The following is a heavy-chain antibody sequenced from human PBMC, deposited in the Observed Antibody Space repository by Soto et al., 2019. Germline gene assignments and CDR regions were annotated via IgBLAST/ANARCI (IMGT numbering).Heavy chain of an antibody. V-gene: IGHV4-34*01. CDR3: ARHGGYYFDY. Sequence: SETLSLTCAVYSGSFCGYYWSWIRQPPGKGLEWIGEIYHGLSIVYNPSLKSRVTISGDSSKNQFSLKLSSVTAADTAVYYCARHGGYYFDYWGQGTLVTVSS. CDR1: SGSFCGYY. J-gene: IGHJ4*02. CDR2: IYHGLSI. D-gene: IGHD3-16*01.